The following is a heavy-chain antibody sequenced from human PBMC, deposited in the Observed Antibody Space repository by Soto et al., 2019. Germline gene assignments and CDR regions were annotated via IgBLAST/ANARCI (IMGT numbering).Heavy chain of an antibody. CDR1: GYTFTSYY. CDR2: INPSGGST. J-gene: IGHJ6*02. CDR3: ARDLGTFSGELPEAYYYYGMDV. V-gene: IGHV1-46*01. Sequence: ASVKVSCKASGYTFTSYYMHWVRQAPGQGLEWMGIINPSGGSTSYAQKFQGRVTMTRDTSTSTVYMELSSLRSEDTAVYYCARDLGTFSGELPEAYYYYGMDVWGQGTTVTVSS. D-gene: IGHD1-26*01.